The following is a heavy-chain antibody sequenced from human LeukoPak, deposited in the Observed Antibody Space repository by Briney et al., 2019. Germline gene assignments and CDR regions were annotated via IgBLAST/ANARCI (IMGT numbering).Heavy chain of an antibody. CDR2: IYYSGST. V-gene: IGHV4-59*01. D-gene: IGHD3-22*01. J-gene: IGHJ4*02. Sequence: SETLSLTCTVSGGSISSYYWSWIRQPPGKGLEWIGYIYYSGSTNYNPSLKSRVTISVDTSKNQFSLKLSSVTAADTAVYYCARAEVVFTLFFDYGGQGPLVTVSS. CDR3: ARAEVVFTLFFDY. CDR1: GGSISSYY.